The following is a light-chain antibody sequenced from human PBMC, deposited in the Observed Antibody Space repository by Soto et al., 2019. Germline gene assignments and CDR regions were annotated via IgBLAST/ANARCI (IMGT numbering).Light chain of an antibody. V-gene: IGLV2-8*01. CDR3: SSYAGSNNYV. CDR1: SSDIGAHNF. CDR2: EVS. J-gene: IGLJ1*01. Sequence: QSVLTQPPSASGSPGRSVTISCTGTSSDIGAHNFVSWHQQHPGKAPKLVVYEVSKRPSGVPDRFSGSKSGNTASLTVSGLQAEDEADYYCSSYAGSNNYVFGSGTKLTVL.